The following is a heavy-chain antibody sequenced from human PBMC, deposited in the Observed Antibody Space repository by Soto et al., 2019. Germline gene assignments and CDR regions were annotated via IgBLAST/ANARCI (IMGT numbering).Heavy chain of an antibody. CDR1: GFTFSNAW. CDR2: IKSKTDGGTT. J-gene: IGHJ6*03. V-gene: IGHV3-15*01. CDR3: TTDLNNWNYYYYYYMDV. Sequence: GGSLRLSCAASGFTFSNAWMSWVRQAPGNGLEWVGRIKSKTDGGTTDYAAPMKGRFTISRDDSKNTLYLQMNSLKTEDTAVYYCTTDLNNWNYYYYYYMDVWGKGTTVTVSS. D-gene: IGHD1-20*01.